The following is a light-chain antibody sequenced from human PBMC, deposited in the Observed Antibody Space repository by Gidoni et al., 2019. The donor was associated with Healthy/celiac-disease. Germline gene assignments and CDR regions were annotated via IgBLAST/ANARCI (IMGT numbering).Light chain of an antibody. CDR1: QSLLHSNGYNY. Sequence: DIVMTQSPLSLPVTPGEPASISCRSSQSLLHSNGYNYLDWYLQKQGQSPQLLIYLVSNRASGVPYRFSGSGSGTDFTLKISRAEAEDVGVYYCMQALQTWTFGQGTKVEIK. J-gene: IGKJ1*01. V-gene: IGKV2-28*01. CDR3: MQALQTWT. CDR2: LVS.